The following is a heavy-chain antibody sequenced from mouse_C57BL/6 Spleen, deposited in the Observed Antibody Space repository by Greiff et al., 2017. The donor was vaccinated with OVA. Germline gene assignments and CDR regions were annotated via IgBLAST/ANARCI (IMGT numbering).Heavy chain of an antibody. CDR1: GFTFSDYG. CDR3: ARNYYYGPNYVDY. D-gene: IGHD1-1*01. CDR2: ISTGSGNI. Sequence: EVQLMESGGGLVKPGGSLKLSCEASGFTFSDYGMHWVRQGPGKGLEWVAYISTGSGNIYYADTVKGRSTISEDKASSTLYLQLTSLRSEDTAMYYCARNYYYGPNYVDYWGQGTTLTVSS. J-gene: IGHJ2*01. V-gene: IGHV5-17*01.